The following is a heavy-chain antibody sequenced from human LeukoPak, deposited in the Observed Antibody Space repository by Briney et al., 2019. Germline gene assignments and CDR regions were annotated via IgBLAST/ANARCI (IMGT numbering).Heavy chain of an antibody. CDR1: GTSISSYY. D-gene: IGHD1-1*01. V-gene: IGHV4-59*08. CDR3: ARHQLWYYFDY. Sequence: SETLSLTCTVSGTSISSYYWSWIRQPPGKGLEWIGYIYYSGSTNYNPSLKSRVTTSVDTSNNQFSLKLTSVTAADTAVYYCARHQLWYYFDYWGQGTLVTVSS. CDR2: IYYSGST. J-gene: IGHJ4*02.